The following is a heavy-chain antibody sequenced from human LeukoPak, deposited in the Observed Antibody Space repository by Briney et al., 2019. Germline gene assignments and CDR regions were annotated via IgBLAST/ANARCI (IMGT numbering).Heavy chain of an antibody. Sequence: KTSETLSLTCTVSGGSISSYYWSWIRQPPGKGLEWIGYIYYSGSTNYNPSLKSRVTISVDTSKNQFSLKLSSVTAADTAVYYCARVYLRDGYNDWYFDLWGRGTLVTVSS. CDR3: ARVYLRDGYNDWYFDL. CDR2: IYYSGST. J-gene: IGHJ2*01. D-gene: IGHD5-24*01. CDR1: GGSISSYY. V-gene: IGHV4-59*01.